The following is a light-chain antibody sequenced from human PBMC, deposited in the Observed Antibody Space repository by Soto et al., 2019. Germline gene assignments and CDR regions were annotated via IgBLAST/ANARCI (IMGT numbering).Light chain of an antibody. J-gene: IGKJ4*01. Sequence: EIVMTQSPATLSESPGERATLSCRASQSISSYLAWYQQKPGQAPRLLIYGASTRASSIPARFIGSGSGTEFTLTISSLQSEDFAVYYCHQYNNWPALTFGGGTKVEIK. V-gene: IGKV3-15*01. CDR2: GAS. CDR3: HQYNNWPALT. CDR1: QSISSY.